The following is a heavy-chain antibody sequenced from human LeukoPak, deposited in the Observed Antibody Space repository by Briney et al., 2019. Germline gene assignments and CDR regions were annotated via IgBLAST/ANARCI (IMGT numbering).Heavy chain of an antibody. J-gene: IGHJ4*02. CDR2: IKQDGSEK. V-gene: IGHV3-7*01. D-gene: IGHD3-3*01. CDR3: ARDGTIFGVIIRY. CDR1: GFRFSSFW. Sequence: GGSLRLSCAASGFRFSSFWMSWVRQAPGKGLEWVANIKQDGSEKYYADSVKGRFTISRDNAKNSLYLQMNNLRVDDTAVYYCARDGTIFGVIIRYWGQGTLVTVSS.